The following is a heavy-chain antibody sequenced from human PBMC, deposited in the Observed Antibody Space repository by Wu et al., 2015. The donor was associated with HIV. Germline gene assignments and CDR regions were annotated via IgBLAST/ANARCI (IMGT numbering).Heavy chain of an antibody. CDR3: ARARNSYFDMDV. J-gene: IGHJ6*03. CDR1: GYTFISYD. Sequence: QVQLVQSGAEVKEPGASVKVSCKTSGYTFISYDINWVRQATGQGLEWGMGWMNPNSGSAVSVQKFQGRVTFTRNTSTRTAYMELSDLRSEDTAVYYCARARNSYFDMDVWGKGTTVIVSS. V-gene: IGHV1-8*01. CDR2: MNPNSGSA.